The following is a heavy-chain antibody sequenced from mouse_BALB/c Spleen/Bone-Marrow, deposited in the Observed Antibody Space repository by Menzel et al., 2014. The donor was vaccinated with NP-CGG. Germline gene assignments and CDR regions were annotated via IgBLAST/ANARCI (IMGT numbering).Heavy chain of an antibody. J-gene: IGHJ4*01. Sequence: VQLQESGAELARPGASVKLSCKASGYTFTSYWMQWVKQRPGQGLEWIGAIYPGDGDTRYTQKFKGKATLTADKSSSTAYMQLSSLASEDSAVYYCARRDYGIRENYYAMDYWGQGISVTVSS. CDR3: ARRDYGIRENYYAMDY. CDR2: IYPGDGDT. D-gene: IGHD1-2*01. CDR1: GYTFTSYW. V-gene: IGHV1-87*01.